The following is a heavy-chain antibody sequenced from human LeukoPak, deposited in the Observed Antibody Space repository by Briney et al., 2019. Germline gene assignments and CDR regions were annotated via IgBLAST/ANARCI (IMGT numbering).Heavy chain of an antibody. J-gene: IGHJ5*02. CDR3: ASFRGEVEISMIVVAVDP. CDR1: GGSIRSSSYY. Sequence: PSESRSLTCTVSGGSIRSSSYYWGWIRQPPGKGLEWIGSIHYSGSTYYNPSLKSRVTISVDTSKNQISLKLGSVTAADTAVYYCASFRGEVEISMIVVAVDPWGRGTLVTVSS. D-gene: IGHD3-22*01. CDR2: IHYSGST. V-gene: IGHV4-39*01.